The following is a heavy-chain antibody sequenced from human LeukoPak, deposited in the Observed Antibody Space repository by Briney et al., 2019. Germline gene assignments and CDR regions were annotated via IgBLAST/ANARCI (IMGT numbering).Heavy chain of an antibody. D-gene: IGHD3-10*01. CDR3: ARDFSPPLSPSGGYGMDV. Sequence: ASVKVSCKASGYTFTSYYMHWVRQAPGQGLEWMGIINPSGGSTSYAQKFQGRVTMTRDTSTSTVYMELSSLRSEDTAVYCCARDFSPPLSPSGGYGMDVWGQGTTVTVSS. V-gene: IGHV1-46*01. CDR2: INPSGGST. J-gene: IGHJ6*02. CDR1: GYTFTSYY.